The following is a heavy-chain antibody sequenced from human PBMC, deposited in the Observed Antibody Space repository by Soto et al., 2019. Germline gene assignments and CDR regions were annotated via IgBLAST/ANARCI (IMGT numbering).Heavy chain of an antibody. CDR2: INHSGST. J-gene: IGHJ6*02. CDR3: ARGPPYYYYGMDV. CDR1: GGSFSGYY. Sequence: PSETLSLTCAVYGGSFSGYYWSWIRQPPGKGLEWIGEINHSGSTNYNPSLKSRVTISVDTSKNQFSLKLSSVTAADTAVYYCARGPPYYYYGMDVWSQGTTVTVSS. V-gene: IGHV4-34*01.